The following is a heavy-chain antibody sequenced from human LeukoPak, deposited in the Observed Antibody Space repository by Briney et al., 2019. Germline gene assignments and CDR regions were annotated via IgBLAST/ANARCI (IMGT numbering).Heavy chain of an antibody. CDR2: ITTHNGNT. CDR1: GYRFTTYG. Sequence: ASVKVSCKASGYRFTTYGISWVRQAPGQGLEWMGWITTHNGNTNYAQKLQGRVTMTTDTSTSTAYMELRSLRSDDTAVYYCARDGRITMVRGVPPRYFGYWGQGTLVTVSS. CDR3: ARDGRITMVRGVPPRYFGY. V-gene: IGHV1-18*01. D-gene: IGHD3-10*01. J-gene: IGHJ4*02.